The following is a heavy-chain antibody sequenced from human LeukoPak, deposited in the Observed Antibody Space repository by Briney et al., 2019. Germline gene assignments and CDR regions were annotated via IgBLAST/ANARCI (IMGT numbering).Heavy chain of an antibody. CDR2: INAGNGNT. CDR3: AREAVPRGSDPSFRYYYYMDV. V-gene: IGHV1-3*03. Sequence: GSSVKVSCKASGGTFSSYAISWVRQAPGQGLEWMGWINAGNGNTKYSQEFQGRVTITRDTSASTAYMELSSLRSEDMAVYYCAREAVPRGSDPSFRYYYYMDVWGKGTTVTVSS. CDR1: GGTFSSYA. D-gene: IGHD3-16*02. J-gene: IGHJ6*03.